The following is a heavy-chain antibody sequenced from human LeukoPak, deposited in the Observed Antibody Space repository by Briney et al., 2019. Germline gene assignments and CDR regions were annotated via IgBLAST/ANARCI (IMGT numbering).Heavy chain of an antibody. CDR3: ARSTGGWSYFDH. J-gene: IGHJ4*02. V-gene: IGHV4-59*01. CDR2: IYYSGST. D-gene: IGHD6-19*01. Sequence: SETLSLTCTVSGGSISSYYWSWIRQPPGKGLEWIGYIYYSGSTNYNPSLNSRVTISVDISKNQSSLKVRSVTAADTAVYYCARSTGGWSYFDHWGQGILVTVSS. CDR1: GGSISSYY.